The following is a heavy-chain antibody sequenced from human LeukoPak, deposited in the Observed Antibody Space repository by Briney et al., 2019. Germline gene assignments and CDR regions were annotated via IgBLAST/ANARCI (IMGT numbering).Heavy chain of an antibody. CDR1: GGSISSSNW. Sequence: TLSLTCAVSGGSISSSNWWSWVRQPPGKGLEWIGEIYHSGSTNYNPSLKSRVTISVDTSKNQFSLKLSSVTAADTAVYYCARGGRGDGYSIDYWGQGTLVTVSS. V-gene: IGHV4-4*02. D-gene: IGHD5-24*01. CDR2: IYHSGST. CDR3: ARGGRGDGYSIDY. J-gene: IGHJ4*02.